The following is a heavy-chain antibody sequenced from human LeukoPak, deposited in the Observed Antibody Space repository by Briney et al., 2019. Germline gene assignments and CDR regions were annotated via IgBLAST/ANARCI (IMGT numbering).Heavy chain of an antibody. CDR1: GGSISSSSYY. D-gene: IGHD3-22*01. J-gene: IGHJ5*02. Sequence: PSETLSLTCTVSGGSISSSSYYWGGIRQPPGKGLEWIGSIYYSGSTYYNPSLKSRVTISVDTSKNQFSLKLSSVTAADTAVYYCARGEYYDSSGYPSPYNWFDPWGQGTLVTVSS. V-gene: IGHV4-39*01. CDR3: ARGEYYDSSGYPSPYNWFDP. CDR2: IYYSGST.